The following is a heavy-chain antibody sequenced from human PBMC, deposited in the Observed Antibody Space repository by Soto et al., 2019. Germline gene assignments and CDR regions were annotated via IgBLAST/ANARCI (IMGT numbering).Heavy chain of an antibody. CDR1: GGSFSGYY. D-gene: IGHD6-13*01. CDR3: AAVVAAPGYYSYGMDV. Sequence: SETLSLTCAVYGGSFSGYYWSWIRQPPGKGLEWIGEINHSGSTNYNPSLKSRVTISVDTSKNQFSLNLSSVTAADTAVYYCAAVVAAPGYYSYGMDVWGQGTTVTVSS. CDR2: INHSGST. J-gene: IGHJ6*02. V-gene: IGHV4-34*01.